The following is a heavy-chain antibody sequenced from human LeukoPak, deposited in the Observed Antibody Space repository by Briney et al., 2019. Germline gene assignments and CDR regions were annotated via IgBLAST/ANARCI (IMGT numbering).Heavy chain of an antibody. J-gene: IGHJ1*01. CDR1: GVTVGTNS. D-gene: IGHD2-21*01. Sequence: GGSLRLSCAASGVTVGTNSMSWARQSPGKGLEWVSVIYSGGSTYNSDSVNGRFTVSRDNSRNTLFLQMNNLRAEDTALYFCASAREYCGSAECYEYFQHWGQGTLVIVSS. V-gene: IGHV3-53*01. CDR2: IYSGGST. CDR3: ASAREYCGSAECYEYFQH.